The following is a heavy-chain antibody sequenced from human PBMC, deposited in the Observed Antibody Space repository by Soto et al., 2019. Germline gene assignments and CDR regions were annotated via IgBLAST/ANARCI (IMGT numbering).Heavy chain of an antibody. V-gene: IGHV4-4*07. CDR3: ARVSYDILTGYPGGPYYYYGMDV. CDR1: GGSISSYY. CDR2: IYTSGST. J-gene: IGHJ6*02. Sequence: AETLSLTCTVAGGSISSYYWSWIRQPAGKGLEWIGRIYTSGSTTYNPSLKSRVTMSVDTSKNQFSLKLSSVTAADTAVYYCARVSYDILTGYPGGPYYYYGMDVWGQGTTVTVSS. D-gene: IGHD3-9*01.